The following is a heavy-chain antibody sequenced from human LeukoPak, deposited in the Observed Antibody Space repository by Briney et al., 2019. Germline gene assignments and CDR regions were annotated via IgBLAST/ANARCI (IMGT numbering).Heavy chain of an antibody. J-gene: IGHJ5*02. CDR2: INPSGST. D-gene: IGHD6-13*01. V-gene: IGHV4-34*01. CDR3: ARNQQLSEGVNNWFDP. Sequence: SETLSLTCAVYDGSFSGYYWSWIRQPPGKGLEWIGEINPSGSTNYNPSLKSRVTISVDTSKNQFSLKLSSVTAADTAVYYCARNQQLSEGVNNWFDPWGQGTLVTVS. CDR1: DGSFSGYY.